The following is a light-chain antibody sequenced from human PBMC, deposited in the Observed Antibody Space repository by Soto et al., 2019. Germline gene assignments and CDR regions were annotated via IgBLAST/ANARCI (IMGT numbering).Light chain of an antibody. V-gene: IGKV1-5*01. Sequence: DIQMSQSPSTLSASVGDRVTITCRASQSISSWLAWYQQKPGKAPKLLIYDASSLESGVPSRFSGSGSGTEFPLTNSSLQPDDFATYYCQQYNSYSLTFGGGTKVDIK. CDR1: QSISSW. CDR2: DAS. CDR3: QQYNSYSLT. J-gene: IGKJ4*01.